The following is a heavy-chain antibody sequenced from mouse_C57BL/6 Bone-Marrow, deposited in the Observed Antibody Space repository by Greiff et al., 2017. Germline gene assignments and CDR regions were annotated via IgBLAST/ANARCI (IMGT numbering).Heavy chain of an antibody. J-gene: IGHJ4*01. CDR2: IRNKANGYTT. V-gene: IGHV7-3*01. CDR3: ASYSYYYAMDY. CDR1: GFTFTDYY. Sequence: DVKLVESGGGLVQPGGSLSLSCAASGFTFTDYYMSWVRQPPGKALEWLGFIRNKANGYTTEYSASVKGRFTISRDNSQSILYLQMNALRAEDSATYDCASYSYYYAMDYWGQGTSVTGSS.